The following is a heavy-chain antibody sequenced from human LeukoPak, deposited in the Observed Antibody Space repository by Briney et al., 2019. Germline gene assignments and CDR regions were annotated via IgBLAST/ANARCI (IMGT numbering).Heavy chain of an antibody. V-gene: IGHV3-21*01. CDR3: AKDRTMAADGTYFDY. J-gene: IGHJ4*02. Sequence: GGSLRLSCAASGFTFSSYSMNWVRQAPGKGLEWVSSISSSTTNIYYTDSVKGRFTISRDNSQNTLYLQMNSLRTEDTALYFCAKDRTMAADGTYFDYWGQGTLVTVSS. CDR1: GFTFSSYS. CDR2: ISSSTTNI. D-gene: IGHD6-13*01.